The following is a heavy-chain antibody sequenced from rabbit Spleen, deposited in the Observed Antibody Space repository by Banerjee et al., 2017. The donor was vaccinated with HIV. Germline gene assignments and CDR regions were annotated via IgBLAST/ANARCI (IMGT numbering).Heavy chain of an antibody. CDR2: IDPVFGST. CDR1: GFSFSSSDY. D-gene: IGHD2-1*01. CDR3: ARGSAAMTMVITGFYFNL. V-gene: IGHV1S40*01. J-gene: IGHJ4*01. Sequence: QSLEESGGDLVKPGASLTLTCTASGFSFSSSDYMCWVRQAPGKGLEWIGYIDPVFGSTYYASWVNGRFTISRHNAQNTLYLQLNSLTAADTATYFCARGSAAMTMVITGFYFNLWGPGTLVTV.